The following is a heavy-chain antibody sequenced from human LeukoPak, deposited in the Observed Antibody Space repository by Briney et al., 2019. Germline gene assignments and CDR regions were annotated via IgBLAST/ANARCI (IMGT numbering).Heavy chain of an antibody. CDR3: ARQTGSGLFILP. Sequence: SETLSLTCTDSGDSISSYYWGWIRQPPGKGLEWIGSIYYSGNTYYNASLKSQVSISIDTSKNRFSLKLTSVTAADTAVYYCARQTGSGLFILPGGQGTLVTVSS. J-gene: IGHJ4*02. D-gene: IGHD3/OR15-3a*01. CDR1: GDSISSYY. V-gene: IGHV4-39*01. CDR2: IYYSGNT.